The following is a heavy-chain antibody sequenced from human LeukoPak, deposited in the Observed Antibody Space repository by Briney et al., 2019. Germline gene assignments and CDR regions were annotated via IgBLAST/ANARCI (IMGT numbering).Heavy chain of an antibody. D-gene: IGHD2-2*01. CDR3: ARDYQGHFEY. V-gene: IGHV3-7*05. J-gene: IGHJ4*02. CDR2: IKQDGNEK. Sequence: QPGGSLRLSCAASRFTLSSHWMSWVRQAPGKGLEWVANIKQDGNEKYYVDSVEGRFTISRDNAKNSLYLQMSSLRVEDTAVYYCARDYQGHFEYWGQGTLVTVSS. CDR1: RFTLSSHW.